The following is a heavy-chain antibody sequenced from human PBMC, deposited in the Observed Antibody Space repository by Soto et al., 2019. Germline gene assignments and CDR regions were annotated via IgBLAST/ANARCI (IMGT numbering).Heavy chain of an antibody. D-gene: IGHD6-13*01. J-gene: IGHJ4*02. Sequence: ASVKVSCKASGFTFTSSAVQWVRQARGQRLEWIGWIVVGSGNTNYAQKFQERVTITRDMSTSTAYMELSSLRSEDTAVYCCAALLAAAGTDYFDYWGQGTLVTVSS. V-gene: IGHV1-58*01. CDR1: GFTFTSSA. CDR3: AALLAAAGTDYFDY. CDR2: IVVGSGNT.